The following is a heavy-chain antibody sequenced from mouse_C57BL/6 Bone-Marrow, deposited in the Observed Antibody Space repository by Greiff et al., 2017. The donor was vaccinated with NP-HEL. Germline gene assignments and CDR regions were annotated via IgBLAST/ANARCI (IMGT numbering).Heavy chain of an antibody. J-gene: IGHJ4*01. CDR3: AGAHDYVYAMDY. Sequence: VQLQQPGAELVKPGASVKLSCKASGYTFTSYWMHWVKQRPGQGLEWIGMIHPNSGSTKYNEKFKSKATLTVDKSSSTAYMQLSSLTSEDSAVYYCAGAHDYVYAMDYWGQGTSVTVSS. CDR1: GYTFTSYW. CDR2: IHPNSGST. V-gene: IGHV1-64*01. D-gene: IGHD2-4*01.